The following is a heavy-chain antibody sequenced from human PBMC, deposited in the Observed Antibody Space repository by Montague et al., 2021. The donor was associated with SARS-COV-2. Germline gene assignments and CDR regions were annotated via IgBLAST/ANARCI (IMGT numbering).Heavy chain of an antibody. Sequence: SETLSLTCHVYGASFSGYYWSWVRQSPGKGLEWIGEVIHSGTTNYNPSLKGRVTTSIDSSNDRFSLRLTSLTAADTGVYYCASGEFFYYGSGNYYRSALDDWGQGTTVTVSS. CDR3: ASGEFFYYGSGNYYRSALDD. D-gene: IGHD3-10*01. CDR2: VIHSGTT. J-gene: IGHJ6*02. CDR1: GASFSGYY. V-gene: IGHV4-34*12.